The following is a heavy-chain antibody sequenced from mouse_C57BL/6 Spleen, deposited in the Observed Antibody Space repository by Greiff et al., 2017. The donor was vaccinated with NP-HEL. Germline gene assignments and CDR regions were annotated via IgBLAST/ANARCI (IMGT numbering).Heavy chain of an antibody. D-gene: IGHD2-4*01. CDR1: GYAFSSSW. CDR3: ARPLYYDYDENYFDY. Sequence: QVQLQQSGPELVKPGASVKISCKASGYAFSSSWMNWVKQRPGKGLEWIGRIYPGDGDTNYNGKFKGKATLTADKSSSTAYMQLSSLTSEDSAVYFCARPLYYDYDENYFDYWGQGTTLTVSS. CDR2: IYPGDGDT. V-gene: IGHV1-82*01. J-gene: IGHJ2*01.